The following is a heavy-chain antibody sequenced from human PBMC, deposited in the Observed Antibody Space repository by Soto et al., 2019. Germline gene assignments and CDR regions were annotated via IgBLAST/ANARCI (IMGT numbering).Heavy chain of an antibody. CDR2: ISSSSSTI. CDR3: ARDRYDILTGYPDPFDY. Sequence: GGSLRLSCAASGFTFSSYSMNWVRQAPGKGLEWVSYISSSSSTIYYADSVKGRFTISRDNAKNPLYLQMNSLRDEDTAVYYCARDRYDILTGYPDPFDYWGQGTLVTVSS. CDR1: GFTFSSYS. V-gene: IGHV3-48*02. J-gene: IGHJ4*02. D-gene: IGHD3-9*01.